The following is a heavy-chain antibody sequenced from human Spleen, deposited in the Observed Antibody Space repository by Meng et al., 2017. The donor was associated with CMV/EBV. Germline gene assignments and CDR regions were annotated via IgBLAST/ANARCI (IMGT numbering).Heavy chain of an antibody. D-gene: IGHD3-10*01. CDR3: AKDLPGAAWFGD. Sequence: GESLKISCAASGFTFSSYSMNWVRQAPGKGLEWVSSISSSSSYIYYADSVKGRFTISRDNSKNTLFLQMNSLRADDTAVYYCAKDLPGAAWFGDWGQGTRVTVSS. J-gene: IGHJ4*02. V-gene: IGHV3-21*04. CDR2: ISSSSSYI. CDR1: GFTFSSYS.